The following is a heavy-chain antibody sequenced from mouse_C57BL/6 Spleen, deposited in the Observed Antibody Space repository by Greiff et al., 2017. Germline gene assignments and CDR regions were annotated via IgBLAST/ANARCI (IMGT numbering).Heavy chain of an antibody. J-gene: IGHJ2*01. Sequence: QVQLQQSGPELVKPGASVQISCKASGYAFSSSWMNWVKQRPGKGLEWIGRIYPGDVDTNYNGQFKGKATLTADKSSSTAYMQLSSLTSDDSAVYFCARACYYGYCFDYWGQGTTLTVSS. V-gene: IGHV1-82*01. CDR3: ARACYYGYCFDY. CDR1: GYAFSSSW. D-gene: IGHD1-1*01. CDR2: IYPGDVDT.